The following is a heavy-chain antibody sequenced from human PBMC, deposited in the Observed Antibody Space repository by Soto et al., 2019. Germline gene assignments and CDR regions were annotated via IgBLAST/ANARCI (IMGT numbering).Heavy chain of an antibody. D-gene: IGHD1-26*01. V-gene: IGHV1-18*01. CDR2: ISAYNGNT. CDR3: ARVIWGATADY. Sequence: ASVKASCKGSGYTFTTYGISWVRQAPGQGLEWMGWISAYNGNTNYAQKLQGRVTMTTDTSTSTAYMELRSLRSDDTAVYYCARVIWGATADYWGQGTLVTVSS. CDR1: GYTFTTYG. J-gene: IGHJ4*02.